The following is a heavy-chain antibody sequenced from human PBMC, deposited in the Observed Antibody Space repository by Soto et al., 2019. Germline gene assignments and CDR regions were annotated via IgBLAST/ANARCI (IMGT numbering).Heavy chain of an antibody. CDR2: INTDGSST. D-gene: IGHD3-9*01. Sequence: GGSLGLSCADSRFSFSSYWMHWVRQGPGKGLVWVSRINTDGSSTNYADSVKGRFTISRDNAKNTVYLQMNSLRAEDTAVYYCARSPGGYYIDWGQGTMVXVSS. J-gene: IGHJ3*01. CDR1: RFSFSSYW. V-gene: IGHV3-74*01. CDR3: ARSPGGYYID.